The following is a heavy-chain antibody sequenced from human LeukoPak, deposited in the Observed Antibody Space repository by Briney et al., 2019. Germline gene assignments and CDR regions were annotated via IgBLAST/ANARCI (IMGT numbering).Heavy chain of an antibody. J-gene: IGHJ4*02. CDR2: IYPGDSDT. CDR1: GYTFTNYW. V-gene: IGHV5-51*01. CDR3: ARLSINGHSSGYYYFGY. D-gene: IGHD3-22*01. Sequence: GESLKISCKGSGYTFTNYWIGWVRQMPGKGLEWMGIIYPGDSDTRYSPSFQGQVTISADKSINTAYLQWSSLRASDTAIYYCARLSINGHSSGYYYFGYWGQGTLVTVSS.